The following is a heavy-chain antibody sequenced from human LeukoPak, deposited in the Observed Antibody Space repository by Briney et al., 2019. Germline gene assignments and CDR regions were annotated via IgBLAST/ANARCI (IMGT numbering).Heavy chain of an antibody. CDR2: ISSSSSYT. Sequence: GGSLRLSCAASGFTVSSNYMSWIRQAPGKGLEWVSYISSSSSYTNYADSVKGRFTISRDNAKNSLYLQMNSLRAEDTAVYYCARDQVGVTDQIDYWGQGTLVTVSS. CDR3: ARDQVGVTDQIDY. CDR1: GFTVSSNY. D-gene: IGHD1-26*01. J-gene: IGHJ4*02. V-gene: IGHV3-11*05.